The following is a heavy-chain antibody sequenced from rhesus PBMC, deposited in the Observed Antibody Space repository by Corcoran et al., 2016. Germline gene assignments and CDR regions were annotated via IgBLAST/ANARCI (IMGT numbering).Heavy chain of an antibody. CDR1: GFTFSSYG. CDR3: AKDQGWKASLDV. D-gene: IGHD1-1*01. V-gene: IGHV3S5*01. Sequence: EVQLVETGGGLVQPGGSLRLSCEASGFTFSSYGMSWVSQAPGKGLVLVSVLSCTPGSTSSADSVKGRFTISRDNSKNTLSLQMNSLRAEDTAVYYGAKDQGWKASLDVWGRGVLVTVSS. J-gene: IGHJ5-2*02. CDR2: LSCTPGST.